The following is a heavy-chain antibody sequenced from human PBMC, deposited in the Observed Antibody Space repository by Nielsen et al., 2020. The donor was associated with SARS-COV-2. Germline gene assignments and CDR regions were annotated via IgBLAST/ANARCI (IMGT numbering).Heavy chain of an antibody. CDR3: AREPIAADH. Sequence: GESLKISCVVSGFTISTYGMSWVRQAPGKGLEWVSAISSSTYYADSVKGRFTVSRDNSKNTLYLQMNSLRAEDTAVYYCAREPIAADHWGQGTLVTVSS. V-gene: IGHV3-23*01. CDR1: GFTISTYG. D-gene: IGHD6-13*01. CDR2: ISSST. J-gene: IGHJ5*02.